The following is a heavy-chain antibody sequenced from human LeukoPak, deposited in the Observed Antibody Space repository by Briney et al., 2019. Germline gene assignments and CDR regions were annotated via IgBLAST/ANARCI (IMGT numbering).Heavy chain of an antibody. Sequence: GGSLRLSCAGSGFTFRSYWMSWVRQAPGKGLEWVANIKQDGSEEYYDDSVKGRFTISRDNAKNSLFLQMNSLRADDTAVYYCARDVHYGLWSGSFPLDYWGQGTLVTVSS. CDR2: IKQDGSEE. CDR1: GFTFRSYW. D-gene: IGHD3-3*01. V-gene: IGHV3-7*01. J-gene: IGHJ4*02. CDR3: ARDVHYGLWSGSFPLDY.